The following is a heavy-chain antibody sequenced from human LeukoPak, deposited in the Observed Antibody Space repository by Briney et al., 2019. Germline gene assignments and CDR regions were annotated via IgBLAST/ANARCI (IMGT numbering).Heavy chain of an antibody. Sequence: GASVKVSCKASGYTFTSYGISWVRQAPGQGLEWMGWISAYNGNTNYAQKLQGRVTMTTDTTTSTDYMELRSLRSDDTAVYYCARTIAVAGLETTDYWGQGTLVTVSS. CDR3: ARTIAVAGLETTDY. J-gene: IGHJ4*02. CDR2: ISAYNGNT. CDR1: GYTFTSYG. V-gene: IGHV1-18*01. D-gene: IGHD6-19*01.